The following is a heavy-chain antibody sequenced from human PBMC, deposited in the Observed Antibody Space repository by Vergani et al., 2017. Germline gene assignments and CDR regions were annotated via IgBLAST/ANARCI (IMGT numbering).Heavy chain of an antibody. V-gene: IGHV3-23*01. CDR2: ISGSGGST. CDR1: GFTFSSYA. Sequence: EVQLLESGGGLVQPGGSLRLSCAASGFTFSSYAMSWVRQAPGKGLEWVSAISGSGGSTYYADSVKGRFTISRDNSKNTLYLQMNSLRAEDTALYYCAKGPYGSGSYLDYYYGMDVWGQGTTVTVSS. D-gene: IGHD3-10*01. CDR3: AKGPYGSGSYLDYYYGMDV. J-gene: IGHJ6*02.